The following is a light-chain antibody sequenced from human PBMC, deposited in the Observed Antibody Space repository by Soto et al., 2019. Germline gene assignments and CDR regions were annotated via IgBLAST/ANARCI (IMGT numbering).Light chain of an antibody. V-gene: IGKV1-12*01. CDR3: QQASSFPVT. Sequence: DIQMTQSPSSVSASVGDRVTMTCRASQDISNWLAWYQQKPGKASKLLIYGASSLQSGVRSRFSGSGSGTDFTLTISSLQPEDFATYFCQQASSFPVTFGGGTKVGVK. CDR1: QDISNW. CDR2: GAS. J-gene: IGKJ4*01.